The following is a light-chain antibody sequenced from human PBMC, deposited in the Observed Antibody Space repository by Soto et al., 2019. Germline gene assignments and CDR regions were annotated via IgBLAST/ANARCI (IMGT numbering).Light chain of an antibody. V-gene: IGKV1-39*01. CDR1: QTINSY. CDR3: XXXSNIPYT. CDR2: AAS. Sequence: DIQMTQSPSSLSASVGDRVTITCRASQTINSYLNWYQQNPGEAPKLLIYAASTLQNGVPSRFSGSGSGTDFTLSISSLQPXXXATXXXXXXSNIPYTFGQGTKLEIK. J-gene: IGKJ2*01.